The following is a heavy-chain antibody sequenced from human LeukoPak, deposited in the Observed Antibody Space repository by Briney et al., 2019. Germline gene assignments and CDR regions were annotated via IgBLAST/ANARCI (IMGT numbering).Heavy chain of an antibody. CDR1: GFTFSSYA. CDR2: ISYDGSNK. V-gene: IGHV3-30*04. J-gene: IGHJ4*02. D-gene: IGHD3-9*01. Sequence: GGSLRLSCAASGFTFSSYAMHWVRQAPGKGLEWVAVISYDGSNKYYADSVKGRFTISRDNAKNSLYLQMNSLRAEDTAVYYCARDDLRDDILTGLSYWGQGTLVTVSS. CDR3: ARDDLRDDILTGLSY.